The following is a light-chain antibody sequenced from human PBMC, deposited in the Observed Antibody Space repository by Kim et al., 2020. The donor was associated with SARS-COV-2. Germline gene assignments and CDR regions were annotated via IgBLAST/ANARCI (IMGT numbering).Light chain of an antibody. J-gene: IGKJ4*01. CDR1: QNVKSH. CDR2: ATS. CDR3: QQYNNWPLT. V-gene: IGKV3-15*01. Sequence: GSPGERATLSCRASQNVKSHLAWYQHKPGQAPRLVISATSTRATGTPLRFSGSGSGTEFTLTINNLQSEDFAVYYCQQYNNWPLTFGGGTKVDIK.